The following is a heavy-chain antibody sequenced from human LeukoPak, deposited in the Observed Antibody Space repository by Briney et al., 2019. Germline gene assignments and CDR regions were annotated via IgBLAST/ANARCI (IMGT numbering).Heavy chain of an antibody. CDR1: GGSISSSSYS. V-gene: IGHV4-39*01. CDR3: ARRNCSGGSCYSGFDY. J-gene: IGHJ4*02. D-gene: IGHD2-15*01. CDR2: IYYSGST. Sequence: ASETLSLTCTVSGGSISSSSYSWGWIRQPPGKGLEWIGSIYYSGSTYYNPSLKSRVTISVDTSKNQFSLKLSSVTAADTAVYYCARRNCSGGSCYSGFDYWGQGTLVTVSS.